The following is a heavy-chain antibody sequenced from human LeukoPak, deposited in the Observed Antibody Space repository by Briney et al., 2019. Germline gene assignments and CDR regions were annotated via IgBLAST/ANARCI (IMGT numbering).Heavy chain of an antibody. CDR2: ISGSGGRT. Sequence: GGSLRLSCAASGFTFSSYEMNWVRQAPGKGLEWVSAISGSGGRTHYADSVKGRFTISRDNSKNTQYLQMNSLRAEDTAVYYCAIDQARLRLGELSFDGFDIWGQGTMVTVSS. CDR1: GFTFSSYE. J-gene: IGHJ3*02. D-gene: IGHD3-16*02. CDR3: AIDQARLRLGELSFDGFDI. V-gene: IGHV3-23*01.